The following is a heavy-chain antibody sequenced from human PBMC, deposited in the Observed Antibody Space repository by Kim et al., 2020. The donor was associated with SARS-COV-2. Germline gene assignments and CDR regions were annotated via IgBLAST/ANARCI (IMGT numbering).Heavy chain of an antibody. D-gene: IGHD3-22*01. Sequence: GGSLRLSCAASGFTFSSYGMHWVRQAPGKGLEWVAVIWYDGSNKYYADSVKGRFTISRDNSKNTLYLQMNSLRAEDTAVYYCARGHYDSSGYYGYWGQGTLVTVSS. CDR2: IWYDGSNK. J-gene: IGHJ4*02. CDR1: GFTFSSYG. CDR3: ARGHYDSSGYYGY. V-gene: IGHV3-33*01.